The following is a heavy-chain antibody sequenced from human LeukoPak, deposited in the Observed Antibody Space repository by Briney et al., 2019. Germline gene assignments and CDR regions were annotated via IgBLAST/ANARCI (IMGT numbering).Heavy chain of an antibody. J-gene: IGHJ4*02. D-gene: IGHD3-3*01. V-gene: IGHV3-11*04. Sequence: GGSLRLSCAASGFTFSDYYMSWIRQAPGKGLEWVSYISSSGSTIYYADSVKGRFTISRDNAKNSLYLQMNSLRAEDTAVYYCARSITIFGVVIAYFDYWGQGTLVTVSS. CDR3: ARSITIFGVVIAYFDY. CDR2: ISSSGSTI. CDR1: GFTFSDYY.